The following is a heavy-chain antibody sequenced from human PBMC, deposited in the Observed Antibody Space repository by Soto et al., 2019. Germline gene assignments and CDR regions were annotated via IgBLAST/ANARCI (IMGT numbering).Heavy chain of an antibody. Sequence: QVQLQQWGAGLLKPSETLSLTCAVYDGSFSGYYWSWIRQPPGKGLEWIGEINHSGSTNYNPSLKGRVTISVDTSKNQFSLKLSSVTAADTAVYNCARGLRGGLTVLDYWGQGTLVTVSS. CDR1: DGSFSGYY. V-gene: IGHV4-34*01. D-gene: IGHD2-8*02. CDR2: INHSGST. J-gene: IGHJ4*02. CDR3: ARGLRGGLTVLDY.